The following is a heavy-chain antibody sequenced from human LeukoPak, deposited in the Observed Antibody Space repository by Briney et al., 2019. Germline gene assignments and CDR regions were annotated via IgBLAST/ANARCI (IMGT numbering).Heavy chain of an antibody. Sequence: PGGSLRLSCAASGFTFSTYSMNWVRQAPGKGLEWVSAISGSGGSTYYADSVKGRFTISRDNSKNTLYLQMNSLRAEDTAVYYCAKDEGEYYYDSSGYDYWGQGTLVTVSS. CDR2: ISGSGGST. CDR1: GFTFSTYS. V-gene: IGHV3-23*01. CDR3: AKDEGEYYYDSSGYDY. D-gene: IGHD3-22*01. J-gene: IGHJ4*02.